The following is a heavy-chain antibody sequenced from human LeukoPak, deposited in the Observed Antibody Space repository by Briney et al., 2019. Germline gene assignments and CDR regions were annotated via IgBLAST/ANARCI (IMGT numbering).Heavy chain of an antibody. CDR2: ISAYNGNT. J-gene: IGHJ6*03. D-gene: IGHD2-15*01. V-gene: IGHV1-18*01. CDR1: GYTFTSYG. CDR3: ARVFAGYCSGGSCYSNHYMDV. Sequence: WASVKVSCKASGYTFTSYGISWVRQAPGQGLEWMGWISAYNGNTNYAQKFQGRVTMTRDMSTSTVYMELSSLRSEDTAVYYCARVFAGYCSGGSCYSNHYMDVWGKGTTVTVSS.